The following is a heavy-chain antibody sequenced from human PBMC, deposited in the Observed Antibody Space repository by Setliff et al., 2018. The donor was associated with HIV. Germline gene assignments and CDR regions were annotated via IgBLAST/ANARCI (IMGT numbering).Heavy chain of an antibody. J-gene: IGHJ5*02. V-gene: IGHV3-21*01. CDR2: ISSSSSYI. CDR3: ARALLSGSYLGGFDP. Sequence: GGSLRLSCAASGFTFSSYSMNWVRQAPGKGLEWVSSISSSSSYIYYADSVKGRFTISRDNAKNSLYLQMNSLRAEDTAVYYCARALLSGSYLGGFDPWGQGTLVTVSS. D-gene: IGHD1-26*01. CDR1: GFTFSSYS.